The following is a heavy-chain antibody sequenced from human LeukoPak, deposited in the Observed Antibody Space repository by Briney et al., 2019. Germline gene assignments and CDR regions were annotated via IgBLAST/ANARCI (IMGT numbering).Heavy chain of an antibody. Sequence: SETLSLTCTVSGYSITNGYYWRWVRQPPGKGLEWIGSIYHDGRIDYDPSLKSRVTISRDTSNDQFSLKLSSVTAADTAMYYCARDTSPGITGTYWGQGTLVTVSS. CDR3: ARDTSPGITGTY. CDR1: GYSITNGYY. V-gene: IGHV4-38-2*02. D-gene: IGHD1-20*01. CDR2: IYHDGRI. J-gene: IGHJ4*02.